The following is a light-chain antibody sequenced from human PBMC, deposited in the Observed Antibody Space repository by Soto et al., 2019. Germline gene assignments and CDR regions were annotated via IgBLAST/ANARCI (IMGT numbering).Light chain of an antibody. Sequence: SYELTQPPSVSVAPGKTASITCGGDNIGSKLVHWYRQKPGQAPMLVIFYDSDRPSGIAERFSGSNSGNTATLTISRVEGGDKADYYCQVWDSSSDLYVFGTGTKVTVL. CDR1: NIGSKL. V-gene: IGLV3-21*04. J-gene: IGLJ1*01. CDR2: YDS. CDR3: QVWDSSSDLYV.